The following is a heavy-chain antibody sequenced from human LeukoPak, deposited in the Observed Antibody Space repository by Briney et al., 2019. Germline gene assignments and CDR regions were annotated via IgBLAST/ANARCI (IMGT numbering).Heavy chain of an antibody. Sequence: GASVKVSCKASGYTFTSYGISWVRQAPGQGLEWMGWISAYNGNTNYAQKLQGRVTMTTDTSTSTAYMELRSLRSDDTAVYYCARASPYYGSGSYYRNYYYYYYMDVWGKGTTVTISS. CDR3: ARASPYYGSGSYYRNYYYYYYMDV. D-gene: IGHD3-10*01. CDR1: GYTFTSYG. J-gene: IGHJ6*03. CDR2: ISAYNGNT. V-gene: IGHV1-18*01.